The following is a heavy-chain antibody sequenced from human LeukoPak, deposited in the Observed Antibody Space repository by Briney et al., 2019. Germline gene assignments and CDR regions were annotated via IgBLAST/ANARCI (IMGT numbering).Heavy chain of an antibody. Sequence: ASVKVSCKASGYTFTYRYLHWVRQAPGQALEWMGWITPFNGNTNYAQKFQDRVTIARDRSMSTAYMELSSLRSEDTAMYYCARSGGDSSGYYYFDIWGQGTMVTVSS. CDR1: GYTFTYRY. D-gene: IGHD3-22*01. J-gene: IGHJ3*02. CDR3: ARSGGDSSGYYYFDI. CDR2: ITPFNGNT. V-gene: IGHV1-45*02.